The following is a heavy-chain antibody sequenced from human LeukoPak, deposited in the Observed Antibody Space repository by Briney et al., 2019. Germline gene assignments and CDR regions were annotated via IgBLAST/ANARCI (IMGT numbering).Heavy chain of an antibody. Sequence: GGSLRLSCAASGFTFSSYSMNWVRQAPGKGLEWVSSISSSSSYIYYADSVKGRFTISRDNSKNTLYLQMNSLRAEDTAVYYCAKEATDYVWGSYRPGPFDYWGQGTLVTVSS. V-gene: IGHV3-21*01. CDR1: GFTFSSYS. D-gene: IGHD3-16*01. CDR2: ISSSSSYI. CDR3: AKEATDYVWGSYRPGPFDY. J-gene: IGHJ4*02.